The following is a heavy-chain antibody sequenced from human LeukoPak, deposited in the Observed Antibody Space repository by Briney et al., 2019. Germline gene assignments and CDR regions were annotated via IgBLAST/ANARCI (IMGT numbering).Heavy chain of an antibody. CDR3: ARARSGLLEFDP. Sequence: SETLSLTCTVSGDSISSYYWSWIRQPPGKGLEWIGYIYYSGSTNYNPSLKSRVTISVDTSKNQFSLKLSSVTAADTAVYYCARARSGLLEFDPWGQGTLVTVSS. CDR1: GDSISSYY. V-gene: IGHV4-59*01. J-gene: IGHJ5*02. D-gene: IGHD2-15*01. CDR2: IYYSGST.